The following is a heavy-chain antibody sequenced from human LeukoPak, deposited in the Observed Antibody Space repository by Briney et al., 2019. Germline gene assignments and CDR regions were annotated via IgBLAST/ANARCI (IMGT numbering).Heavy chain of an antibody. V-gene: IGHV4-39*07. CDR2: IYYSGST. CDR3: ARRSSSWYYFED. Sequence: SETLSLTCTVSGGSITSSDYWWAWIRLPPGRGLEWIGSIYYSGSTYYNPPLKSRATISVDTSKNQFSLKLSSVTAADAAMYFCARRSSSWYYFEDWGQGTLVTVSS. D-gene: IGHD6-13*01. CDR1: GGSITSSDYW. J-gene: IGHJ4*02.